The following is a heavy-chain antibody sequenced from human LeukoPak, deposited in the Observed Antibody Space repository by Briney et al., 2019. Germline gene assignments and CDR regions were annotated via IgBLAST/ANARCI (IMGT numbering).Heavy chain of an antibody. CDR1: GFTFSSYA. D-gene: IGHD6-19*01. Sequence: GGSLRLSCAASGFTFSSYAMDWVRQAPGKGLEWVAVISYDGSNKYYADSVKGRFTISRDNSRNTLYLQMNSLRAEDTAVYYCARDKSQGGSGWLASYFDYWGQGTLVTVSS. V-gene: IGHV3-30*04. CDR2: ISYDGSNK. J-gene: IGHJ4*02. CDR3: ARDKSQGGSGWLASYFDY.